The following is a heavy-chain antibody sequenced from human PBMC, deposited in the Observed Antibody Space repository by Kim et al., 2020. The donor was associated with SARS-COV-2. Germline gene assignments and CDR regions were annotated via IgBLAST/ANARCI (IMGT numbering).Heavy chain of an antibody. Sequence: CADAWMGRITISRDNAQNSLYLQMNSLRPEDTAVYFCARDMFYGSGRPDYWGQGTRVTVSS. J-gene: IGHJ4*01. CDR3: ARDMFYGSGRPDY. V-gene: IGHV3-21*01. D-gene: IGHD3-10*01.